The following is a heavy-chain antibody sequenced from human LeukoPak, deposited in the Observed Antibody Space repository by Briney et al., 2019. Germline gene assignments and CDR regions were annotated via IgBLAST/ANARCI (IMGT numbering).Heavy chain of an antibody. D-gene: IGHD3-10*01. CDR1: GYTFTSYD. V-gene: IGHV1-8*01. CDR2: MNPNSGNT. J-gene: IGHJ4*02. CDR3: ARGLLWFGELLSPDC. Sequence: ASVKASCKASGYTFTSYDINWVRQATGQGLEWMGWMNPNSGNTGYAQKFQGRVTMTRNTSISTAYMELSSLRSEDTAVYYCARGLLWFGELLSPDCWGQGTLVTVST.